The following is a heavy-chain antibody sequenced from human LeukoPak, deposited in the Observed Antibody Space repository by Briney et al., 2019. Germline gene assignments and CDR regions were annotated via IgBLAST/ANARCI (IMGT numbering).Heavy chain of an antibody. CDR3: AKAYSSGWYLLVDYFDY. D-gene: IGHD6-19*01. V-gene: IGHV3-21*04. J-gene: IGHJ4*02. CDR2: ISSSSSYI. CDR1: GFTFSSYS. Sequence: PGGSLRLSCAASGFTFSSYSMNWVRQAPGKGLEWVSSISSSSSYIYYADSVKGRFTISRDNSKNTLYLQMNSLRAEDTAVYYCAKAYSSGWYLLVDYFDYWGQGTLVTVSS.